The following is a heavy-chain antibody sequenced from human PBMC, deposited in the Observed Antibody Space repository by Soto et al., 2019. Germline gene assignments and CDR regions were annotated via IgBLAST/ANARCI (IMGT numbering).Heavy chain of an antibody. CDR1: GFSLTTSGVG. D-gene: IGHD3-3*01. V-gene: IGHV2-5*02. CDR2: IYWDDDK. Sequence: QITLNESGPTPVKPRQTLKLTCTFSGFSLTTSGVGVGWIRPSPGKAPECLALIYWDDDKRYSPSLKSRLTITKDTSKHQVVLTMADLDPADTGTYYCAHRVLRTVFGLVTTTAIYFDFWGQGTPVAVSS. CDR3: AHRVLRTVFGLVTTTAIYFDF. J-gene: IGHJ4*02.